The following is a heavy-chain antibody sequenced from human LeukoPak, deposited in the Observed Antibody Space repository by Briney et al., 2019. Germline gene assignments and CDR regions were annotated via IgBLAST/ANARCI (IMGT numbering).Heavy chain of an antibody. J-gene: IGHJ3*02. D-gene: IGHD4-11*01. CDR1: GFTFSSYA. Sequence: GGSLRLSCAASGFTFSSYAMSWVRQAPGKGLEWVSGISGSGGSTYHADSVKGRFTISRDNSKSTLYLQMNSLRAEDTAVYYCAKDLVDYGNDGPGAFHIWGQGTMVTVSS. CDR3: AKDLVDYGNDGPGAFHI. CDR2: ISGSGGST. V-gene: IGHV3-23*01.